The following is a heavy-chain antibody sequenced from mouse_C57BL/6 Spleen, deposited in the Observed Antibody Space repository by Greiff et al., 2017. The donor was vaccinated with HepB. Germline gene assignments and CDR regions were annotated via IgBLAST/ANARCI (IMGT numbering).Heavy chain of an antibody. CDR1: GYTFTDYY. J-gene: IGHJ4*01. CDR2: IYPGSGNT. CDR3: ARLGDGYYNAMDY. D-gene: IGHD2-3*01. V-gene: IGHV1-76*01. Sequence: QVQLKESGAELVRPGASVKLSCKASGYTFTDYYINWVKQRPGQGLEWIARIYPGSGNTYYNEKFKGKATLTAEKSSSTAYMQLSSLTSEDSAVYFCARLGDGYYNAMDYWGQGTSVTVSS.